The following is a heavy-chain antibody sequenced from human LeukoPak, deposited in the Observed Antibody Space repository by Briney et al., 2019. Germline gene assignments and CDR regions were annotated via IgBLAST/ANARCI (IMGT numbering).Heavy chain of an antibody. CDR2: ISWNSNSI. CDR3: AKDTRGYYGSGSYFDY. J-gene: IGHJ4*02. CDR1: GFTFDDYA. D-gene: IGHD3-10*01. Sequence: GRSLRLSCAASGFTFDDYAMHWVRQAPGKGLEWVSGISWNSNSIGYADSVKGRFTVSRDNAKNSLYLQMNSLRAEDMALYYCAKDTRGYYGSGSYFDYWGQGTLVTVSS. V-gene: IGHV3-9*03.